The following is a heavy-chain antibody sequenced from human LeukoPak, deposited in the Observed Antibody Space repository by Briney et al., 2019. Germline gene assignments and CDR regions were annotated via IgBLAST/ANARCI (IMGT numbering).Heavy chain of an antibody. J-gene: IGHJ4*02. Sequence: GSLRLSCAASGFTFSSYSTNWVRQAPGKGLEWVSSISSSSSYIYYADSVKGRFTISRDNAKNSLYLQMNSLRAEDTAVYYCAKFPSSGWYLIDYWGQGTLVTVSS. V-gene: IGHV3-21*01. CDR2: ISSSSSYI. CDR3: AKFPSSGWYLIDY. D-gene: IGHD6-19*01. CDR1: GFTFSSYS.